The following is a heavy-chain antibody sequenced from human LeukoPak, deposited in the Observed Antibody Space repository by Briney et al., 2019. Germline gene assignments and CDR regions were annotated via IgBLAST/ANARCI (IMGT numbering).Heavy chain of an antibody. CDR2: IYSGGST. J-gene: IGHJ6*03. CDR3: ARRSGSYFHYYYYYMDV. CDR1: GFTVSSTY. D-gene: IGHD1-26*01. Sequence: GGSLRLSCAASGFTVSSTYMSWVRQAPGKGLEWASVIYSGGSTYYADSVKGRFTISGDNSKNTLYLQMNSLRAEDTAVYYCARRSGSYFHYYYYYMDVWGKGTTVTVSS. V-gene: IGHV3-53*01.